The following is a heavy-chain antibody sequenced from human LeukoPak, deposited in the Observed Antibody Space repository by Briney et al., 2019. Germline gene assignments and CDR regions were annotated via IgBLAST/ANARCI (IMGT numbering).Heavy chain of an antibody. Sequence: GESLKISCKGSGYSFTSYWIGWVRQMPGKGLEWMGIIYPGDSDTRYSPSFQGQVTISADKSISTAYLQWSSLKASDTAMYYCARHEANCNYQERYYGMDVWGQGTTVTVSS. V-gene: IGHV5-51*01. D-gene: IGHD1-7*01. CDR3: ARHEANCNYQERYYGMDV. CDR1: GYSFTSYW. CDR2: IYPGDSDT. J-gene: IGHJ6*02.